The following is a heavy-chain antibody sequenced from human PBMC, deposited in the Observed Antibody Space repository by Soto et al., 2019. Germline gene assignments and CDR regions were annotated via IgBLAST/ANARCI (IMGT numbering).Heavy chain of an antibody. V-gene: IGHV3-74*01. CDR2: INSDGSST. CDR1: GFTFSSYW. Sequence: EVQLVESGGGLVQPGGSLRLSCAASGFTFSSYWMHWVRQAPGKGLVWVSRINSDGSSTSYADSVKGRFTISRDNAKNTLYLQMNSLRAEDTAVYYCARGGLQDIVVVPAAIDYWGKGTLVTVSS. D-gene: IGHD2-2*01. CDR3: ARGGLQDIVVVPAAIDY. J-gene: IGHJ4*02.